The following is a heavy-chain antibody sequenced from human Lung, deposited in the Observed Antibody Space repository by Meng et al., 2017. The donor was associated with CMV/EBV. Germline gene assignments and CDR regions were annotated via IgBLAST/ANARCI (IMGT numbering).Heavy chain of an antibody. V-gene: IGHV3-48*04. CDR1: GFTFSSYS. CDR2: ISSSSTI. J-gene: IGHJ6*02. D-gene: IGHD2-2*01. Sequence: GEXXKISCAASGFTFSSYSMNWVRQAPGKGLEWVSYISSSSTIYYADSVKGRFTISRDNAKNSLYLQMNSLRAEDPAVYYCARDHCSSTSCYLYYYYYYGMDVWGQGXTVTVSS. CDR3: ARDHCSSTSCYLYYYYYYGMDV.